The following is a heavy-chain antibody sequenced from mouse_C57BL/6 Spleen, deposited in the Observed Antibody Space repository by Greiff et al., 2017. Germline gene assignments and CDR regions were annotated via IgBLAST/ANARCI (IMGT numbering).Heavy chain of an antibody. Sequence: QVQLQQSGAELARPGASVKLSCKASGYTFTSYGISWVKQRTGQGLEWIGEIYPRSGNTYYNEKFKGKATLTADKSSSTAYMELRSLTSEDSAVYFCASGNDEGYAMDYWGQGTSVTVSS. V-gene: IGHV1-81*01. CDR1: GYTFTSYG. D-gene: IGHD2-2*01. CDR3: ASGNDEGYAMDY. J-gene: IGHJ4*01. CDR2: IYPRSGNT.